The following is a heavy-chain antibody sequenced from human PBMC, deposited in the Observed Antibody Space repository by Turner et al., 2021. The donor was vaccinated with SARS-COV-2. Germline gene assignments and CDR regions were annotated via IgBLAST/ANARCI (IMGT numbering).Heavy chain of an antibody. Sequence: QVQLVQSGAEVTKPGSSVKVSCKASGGTFSSYPISWVRQAPGQGLEWMGGIIPIFGTANYAQKFQGRVTITADESTSTAYMELSSLRSEDTAVYFCMTTVTSSYYYYYGMDVWGQGTTVTVSS. CDR3: MTTVTSSYYYYYGMDV. CDR2: IIPIFGTA. D-gene: IGHD4-4*01. CDR1: GGTFSSYP. V-gene: IGHV1-69*01. J-gene: IGHJ6*02.